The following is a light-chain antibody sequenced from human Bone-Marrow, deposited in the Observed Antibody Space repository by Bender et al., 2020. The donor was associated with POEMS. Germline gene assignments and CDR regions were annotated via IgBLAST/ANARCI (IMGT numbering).Light chain of an antibody. CDR3: SSWDDSLSGWV. J-gene: IGLJ3*02. CDR2: GNN. CDR1: SSNFGSGYD. Sequence: QSVLTQPPSLSGAPGQTVTISCTGSSSNFGSGYDVHWYKVLPGTAPKLVIHGNNNRPSGVPDRLSGSLSGTSASLAISDIQSEDEGDYYCSSWDDSLSGWVFGGGTKLTVL. V-gene: IGLV1-50*01.